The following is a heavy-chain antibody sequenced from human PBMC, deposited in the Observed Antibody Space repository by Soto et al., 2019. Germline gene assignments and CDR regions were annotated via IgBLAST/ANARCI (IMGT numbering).Heavy chain of an antibody. V-gene: IGHV3-23*01. CDR2: ISGSGETT. CDR1: GFIFSSYA. CDR3: AKFFVATAGSGGCPWHFDS. J-gene: IGHJ4*02. Sequence: EVQLLESGGSLAQPGGSLTLSCAASGFIFSSYAMSWVRQTPGKGLEWVSAISGSGETTYYADSVKGRFIIARDNPKNTVYLHMNSLRAEDAAIYYCAKFFVATAGSGGCPWHFDSWGQGALVTVSS. D-gene: IGHD6-25*01.